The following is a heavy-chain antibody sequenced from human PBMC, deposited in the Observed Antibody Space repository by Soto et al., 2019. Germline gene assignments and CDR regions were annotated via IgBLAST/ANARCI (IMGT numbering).Heavy chain of an antibody. D-gene: IGHD5-12*01. J-gene: IGHJ4*02. CDR3: ARDGDGYNY. Sequence: QVQLQESGPGLVKPSETLSLTCTVSGGSVSSGSYYWSWIRQPPGKGLEWIGYIYSSGSTSYNPSLKSRVTISVDTSKNQFSLKLSSVTAADTVVYYCARDGDGYNYWGQGTLVTVSS. CDR2: IYSSGST. V-gene: IGHV4-61*01. CDR1: GGSVSSGSYY.